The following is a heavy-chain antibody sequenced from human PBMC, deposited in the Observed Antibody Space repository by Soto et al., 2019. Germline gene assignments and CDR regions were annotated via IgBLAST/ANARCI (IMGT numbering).Heavy chain of an antibody. V-gene: IGHV4-30-4*01. CDR1: GGSISSGDYY. J-gene: IGHJ6*02. D-gene: IGHD3-22*01. CDR3: ARGYYYDSSGYSNPQDV. CDR2: IYYSGST. Sequence: SETLSLTCTVSGGSISSGDYYWSWIRQPPGKGLEWIGYIYYSGSTYYNPSLKSRVTISVDTSKNQFSLKLSSVTAADTAVYYCARGYYYDSSGYSNPQDVWGQRTTVTVSS.